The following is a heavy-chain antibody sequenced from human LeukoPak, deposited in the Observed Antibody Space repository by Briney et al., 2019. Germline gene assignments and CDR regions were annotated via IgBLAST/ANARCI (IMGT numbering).Heavy chain of an antibody. Sequence: SETLSLTCTVSGYSISSGYYWGWIRQPPGKGLEWIGSIYHSGSTYYNPSLKSRVTISVDTSKNQFSLKLSSVTAADTAVYYCAMVRGVTHNWFDPWGQGTLVTVSS. CDR2: IYHSGST. V-gene: IGHV4-38-2*02. D-gene: IGHD3-10*01. CDR3: AMVRGVTHNWFDP. J-gene: IGHJ5*02. CDR1: GYSISSGYY.